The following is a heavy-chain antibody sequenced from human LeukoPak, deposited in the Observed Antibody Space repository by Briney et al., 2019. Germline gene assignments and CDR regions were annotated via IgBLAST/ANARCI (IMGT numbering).Heavy chain of an antibody. CDR3: ARVAVAGPTGWFDS. CDR2: ISSTSAYI. Sequence: PGGSLRLSCAASGFTFSSYAMSWVRQAPGKGLEWVSSISSTSAYIYYAESVKGRFSISRDNVDNVVHLQMSSLTNEDTAVYYCARVAVAGPTGWFDSWGRGTLVTVSS. J-gene: IGHJ5*01. D-gene: IGHD6-19*01. V-gene: IGHV3-21*01. CDR1: GFTFSSYA.